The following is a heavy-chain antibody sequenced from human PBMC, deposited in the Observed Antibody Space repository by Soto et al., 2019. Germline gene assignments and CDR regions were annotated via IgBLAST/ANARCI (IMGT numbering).Heavy chain of an antibody. J-gene: IGHJ6*02. CDR2: IGNTLDTI. CDR3: ARGDCSGGSCYGIDV. V-gene: IGHV3-48*02. CDR1: GFAFSGHT. D-gene: IGHD2-15*01. Sequence: DVQLLESGGGLIQPGGSLRLSCAASGFAFSGHTMNWVRQAPGKGLEWVAYIGNTLDTIYYADSVKGRFIISRDDAMKSVFLHMSSLRDDDTAVYYCARGDCSGGSCYGIDVWGRGTTVTVSS.